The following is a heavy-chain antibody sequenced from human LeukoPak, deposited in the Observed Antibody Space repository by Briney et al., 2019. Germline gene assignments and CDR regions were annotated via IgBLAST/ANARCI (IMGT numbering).Heavy chain of an antibody. J-gene: IGHJ4*02. CDR1: GDSISSSDNY. CDR2: IYYSGTT. Sequence: SQTLSLTCTVSGDSISSSDNYWSWIRQHPGKGLEWLGYIYYSGTTSYNPSLKSRLTISIDSSKNQFSLEVNSVTAADTAFYYCARVRGVITNYFDYWGQGILVTVSS. CDR3: ARVRGVITNYFDY. V-gene: IGHV4-31*03. D-gene: IGHD3-10*01.